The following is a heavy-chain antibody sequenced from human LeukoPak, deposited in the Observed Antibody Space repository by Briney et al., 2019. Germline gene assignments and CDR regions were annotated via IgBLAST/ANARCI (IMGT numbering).Heavy chain of an antibody. D-gene: IGHD3-10*01. J-gene: IGHJ5*02. V-gene: IGHV4-34*01. CDR2: INHSGST. Sequence: SETLSLTCAVYGGSFSGCYWSWIRQPPGKGLEWIGEINHSGSTNYNPSLKSRVTISVDTSKNQFSLKLSSVTAADTAVYYCARRVTMVPGSWFDPWGQGTLVTVSS. CDR1: GGSFSGCY. CDR3: ARRVTMVPGSWFDP.